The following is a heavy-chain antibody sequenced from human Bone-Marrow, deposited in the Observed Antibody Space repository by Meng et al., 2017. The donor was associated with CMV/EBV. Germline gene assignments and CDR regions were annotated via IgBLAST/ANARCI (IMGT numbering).Heavy chain of an antibody. D-gene: IGHD6-19*01. J-gene: IGHJ1*01. CDR1: GFMFSGYW. CDR3: ARSYGLFVAGMNS. V-gene: IGHV3-7*01. Sequence: LSLTCAASGFMFSGYWMTWVRQAPGAGLEWVANINQGGSERYYLDSVKGRFTISRDNAKNSVYLQISSLRAEDTAVYFCARSYGLFVAGMNSWGQGTLVTVSS. CDR2: INQGGSER.